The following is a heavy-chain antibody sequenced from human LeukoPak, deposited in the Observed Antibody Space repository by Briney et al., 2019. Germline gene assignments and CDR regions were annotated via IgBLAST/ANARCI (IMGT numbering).Heavy chain of an antibody. CDR1: GYSFNSYW. CDR2: IYPGDSDT. CDR3: AGHLAINTVPRDAFDF. Sequence: PGESLKISCKGSGYSFNSYWIGWVRQMPGKGLEWMGVIYPGDSDTRYSPSFQGQVTISADKSISTAYLQWSRLKASDTAMYNGAGHLAINTVPRDAFDFWGQGTMVIVSS. D-gene: IGHD4-17*01. V-gene: IGHV5-51*01. J-gene: IGHJ3*01.